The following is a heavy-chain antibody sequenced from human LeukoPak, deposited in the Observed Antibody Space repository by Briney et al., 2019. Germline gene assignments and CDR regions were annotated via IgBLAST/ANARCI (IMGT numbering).Heavy chain of an antibody. Sequence: ETGGSLRLSGAASGFTFTNYAMTWVRQAPGKGLEWVSSISASGVMTYYADSVKGRFTVSRDTSKNSLYLQMNSLRAEDPAVYYCAKEFDYWGQGTLVTVSS. J-gene: IGHJ4*02. V-gene: IGHV3-23*01. CDR1: GFTFTNYA. CDR3: AKEFDY. CDR2: ISASGVMT.